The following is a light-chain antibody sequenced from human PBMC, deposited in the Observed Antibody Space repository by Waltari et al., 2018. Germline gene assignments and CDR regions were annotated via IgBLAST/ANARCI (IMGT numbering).Light chain of an antibody. V-gene: IGKV3-20*01. CDR3: QQYGSSPPAT. CDR2: GAS. CDR1: QSVTSSY. J-gene: IGKJ1*01. Sequence: EIVLTQSPGTLSLSPGESATLSCRASQSVTSSYLAWYQQKPGQAPRLLIYGASSRATGIPDRFSGSGSGTDFTLTISRLELEDFAVYYCQQYGSSPPATFGQGTKVEIK.